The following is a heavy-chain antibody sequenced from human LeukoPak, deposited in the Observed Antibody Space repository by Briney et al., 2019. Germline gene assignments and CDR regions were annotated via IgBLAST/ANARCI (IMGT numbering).Heavy chain of an antibody. V-gene: IGHV3-13*01. CDR3: ARGWNSFWYIDF. CDR2: IGAAGDT. J-gene: IGHJ2*01. Sequence: GGSLRLSCAASGFTFSTYDMHWVRQVTGKDLEWVSAIGAAGDTYYPDSVKGRFTISRENVKNSLYLQMNSLRVEDTAVYYCARGWNSFWYIDFWGRGTQVTVSS. CDR1: GFTFSTYD. D-gene: IGHD1-7*01.